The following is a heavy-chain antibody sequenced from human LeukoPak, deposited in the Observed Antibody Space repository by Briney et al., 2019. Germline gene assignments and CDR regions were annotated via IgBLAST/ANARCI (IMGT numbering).Heavy chain of an antibody. J-gene: IGHJ4*02. Sequence: PGGSLRLSCAASGFTFSSYGMSWVRQAPGKGLEWVSAISGSGGSTYHADSVRGRFTISRDNSKNTLYLQMNSLRAEDTAVYYCAVQGGYCSSTSCSPAASWGQGTLVTVSS. CDR2: ISGSGGST. D-gene: IGHD2-2*01. CDR1: GFTFSSYG. CDR3: AVQGGYCSSTSCSPAAS. V-gene: IGHV3-23*01.